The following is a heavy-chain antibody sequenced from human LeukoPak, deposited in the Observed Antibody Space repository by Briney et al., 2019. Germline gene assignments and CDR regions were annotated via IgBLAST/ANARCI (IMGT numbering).Heavy chain of an antibody. CDR1: GFTFSDYY. CDR2: ISSSGSTI. Sequence: PGGSLRLSCAASGFTFSDYYMSWIRQAPGKGLEWVSYISSSGSTIYYTDSVKGRVTISRDNTKNSLYLQMNSLRAEDTAVYYCATSVRFLDWLLPFDYWGQGTLVTVSS. D-gene: IGHD3-3*01. V-gene: IGHV3-11*04. CDR3: ATSVRFLDWLLPFDY. J-gene: IGHJ4*02.